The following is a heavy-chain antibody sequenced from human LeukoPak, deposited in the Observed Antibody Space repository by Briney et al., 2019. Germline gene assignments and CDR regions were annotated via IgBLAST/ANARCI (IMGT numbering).Heavy chain of an antibody. Sequence: SETLSLTCAVYGGSFSGYYWSWIRQPPGKGLDWIGEINHSGSTNYNPSLKSRVTISVDTSKNQFSLKLSSVTAADTAVYYCASGRGIAVAGTVDFDYWGQGTLVTVSS. V-gene: IGHV4-34*01. CDR2: INHSGST. D-gene: IGHD6-19*01. J-gene: IGHJ4*02. CDR1: GGSFSGYY. CDR3: ASGRGIAVAGTVDFDY.